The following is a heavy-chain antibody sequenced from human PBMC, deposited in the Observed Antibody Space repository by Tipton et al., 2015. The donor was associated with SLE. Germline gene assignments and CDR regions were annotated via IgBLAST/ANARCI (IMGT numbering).Heavy chain of an antibody. CDR2: ITGSGDRT. D-gene: IGHD6-13*01. Sequence: SLRLSCEGSGFIFSTYAMSWVRQAPGKGLEWVSAITGSGDRTYYINSVKGRFTISRDNSKNSLYLQMSGLRAEDTAVYYCAKGTAAGTWGQGTLVTVSS. V-gene: IGHV3-23*01. J-gene: IGHJ4*02. CDR1: GFIFSTYA. CDR3: AKGTAAGT.